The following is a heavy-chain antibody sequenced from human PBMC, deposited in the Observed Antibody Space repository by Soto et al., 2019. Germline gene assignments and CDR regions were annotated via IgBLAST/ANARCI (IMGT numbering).Heavy chain of an antibody. V-gene: IGHV3-7*01. Sequence: GGIVRLSSAASPVTFSSYWMSWVRQAPGKGLEWVANIKQDGSEKYYVDSVKGRFTISRDNAKNSLYLQMNSLRAEDTAVYYCARDFLQDRSRGADWGQGTLVTVSS. CDR2: IKQDGSEK. D-gene: IGHD6-19*01. CDR3: ARDFLQDRSRGAD. J-gene: IGHJ4*02. CDR1: PVTFSSYW.